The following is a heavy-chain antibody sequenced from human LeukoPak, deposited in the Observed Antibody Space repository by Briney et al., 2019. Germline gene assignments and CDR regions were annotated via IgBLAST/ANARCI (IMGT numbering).Heavy chain of an antibody. CDR3: ARDMVATTAFDY. CDR2: IIPIFGTA. D-gene: IGHD5-12*01. V-gene: IGHV1-69*06. J-gene: IGHJ4*02. CDR1: GGTFSSYA. Sequence: ASVKVSCKASGGTFSSYAISWVRQAPGQGLEWMGGIIPIFGTANYAQKFQGRVTITADKSTSTAYMELSSLRSEDTAVYYCARDMVATTAFDYWGQGTLVNVSS.